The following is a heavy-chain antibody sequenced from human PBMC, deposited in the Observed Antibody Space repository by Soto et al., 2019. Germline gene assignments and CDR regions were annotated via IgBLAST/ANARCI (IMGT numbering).Heavy chain of an antibody. V-gene: IGHV4-4*02. D-gene: IGHD6-19*01. CDR3: ARGIAVVRSYWYFDL. J-gene: IGHJ2*01. CDR2: IYHSGST. Sequence: QVQLQASGQELVKPSGTLSLTCAVSGGSISSSNWWSWVRQPPGKGLEWIGEIYHSGSTNYNPSLKSRVTISVDKSKNQFSLKLSSVTAADTAVYYCARGIAVVRSYWYFDLWGRGTLVTVSS. CDR1: GGSISSSNW.